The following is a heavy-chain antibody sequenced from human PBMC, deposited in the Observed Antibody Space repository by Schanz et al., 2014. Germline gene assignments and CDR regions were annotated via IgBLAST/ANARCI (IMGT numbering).Heavy chain of an antibody. CDR1: GYTFTSYG. CDR3: ASSGAGYSSSWDFDY. Sequence: QVQLVQSGAEVKKPGASVKVSCKASGYTFTSYGISWVRQAPGQGLEWMGWISPYNGNTNYAQKLQGRVTMTTDTSTGTAYMELRSLRSDDTAVYYCASSGAGYSSSWDFDYWGQGSLVTVSS. J-gene: IGHJ4*02. D-gene: IGHD6-13*01. V-gene: IGHV1-18*01. CDR2: ISPYNGNT.